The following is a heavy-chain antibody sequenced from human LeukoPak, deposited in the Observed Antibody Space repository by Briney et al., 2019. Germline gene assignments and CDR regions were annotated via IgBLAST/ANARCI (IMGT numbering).Heavy chain of an antibody. V-gene: IGHV4-34*01. J-gene: IGHJ1*01. CDR3: ASRLIVGSTIRRSDGRRPLGGLAF. CDR1: GGSLTAFY. D-gene: IGHD1-26*01. Sequence: SETLSLTCGVSGGSLTAFYWSWVRQPPGKGLEWIGEVSHTGSADYSPSLESRLTISVDTSNHHFTLRLTSVTAADTAVYYCASRLIVGSTIRRSDGRRPLGGLAFWGQGNLVAVSS. CDR2: VSHTGSA.